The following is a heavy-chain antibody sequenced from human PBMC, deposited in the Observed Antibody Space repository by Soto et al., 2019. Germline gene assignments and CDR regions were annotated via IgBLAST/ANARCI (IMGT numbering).Heavy chain of an antibody. D-gene: IGHD4-4*01. V-gene: IGHV3-33*01. CDR1: GFTFSSYG. CDR3: ARDSDNIDYTLSYGMDV. Sequence: PGGSLRLSCAASGFTFSSYGMHWVRQAPGKGLEWVAVIWYDGSNKYYADSVKGRFTISRDNSKNTLYLQMNSLRAEDTAVYYWARDSDNIDYTLSYGMDVWGQGTTVTVSS. J-gene: IGHJ6*02. CDR2: IWYDGSNK.